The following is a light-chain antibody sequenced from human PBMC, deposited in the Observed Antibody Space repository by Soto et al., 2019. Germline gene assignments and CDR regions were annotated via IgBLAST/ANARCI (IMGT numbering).Light chain of an antibody. CDR1: SFNIGKNY. CDR3: GTWDRSLSVV. Sequence: QSVSTQPPSVSAAPGQKVTIFCSGSSFNIGKNYVSWYQQFPGAAPKLLIYDNNQRPSGIPDRFSGSKSGTSASLAITGLQTGDEAHYYCGTWDRSLSVVFGGGTKLTVL. V-gene: IGLV1-51*01. J-gene: IGLJ2*01. CDR2: DNN.